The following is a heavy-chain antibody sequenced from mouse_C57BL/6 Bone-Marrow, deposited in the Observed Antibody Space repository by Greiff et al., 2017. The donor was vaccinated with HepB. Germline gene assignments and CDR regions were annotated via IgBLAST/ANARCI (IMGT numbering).Heavy chain of an antibody. CDR3: VRRLRYFYWYFDV. CDR1: GFSFNTYA. Sequence: EVKLVESGGGLVQPKGSLKLSCAASGFSFNTYAMNWVRQAPGKGLEWVARIRSKSNNYATYYADSVKDRFTISRDDSESMLYLQMNNLKTEDTAMYYCVRRLRYFYWYFDVWGTGTTVTVSS. D-gene: IGHD1-1*01. J-gene: IGHJ1*03. V-gene: IGHV10-1*01. CDR2: IRSKSNNYAT.